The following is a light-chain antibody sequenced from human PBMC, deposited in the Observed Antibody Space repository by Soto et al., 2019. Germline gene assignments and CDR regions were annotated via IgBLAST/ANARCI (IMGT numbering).Light chain of an antibody. CDR3: SSYTSSSTYV. CDR2: DVS. J-gene: IGLJ1*01. V-gene: IGLV2-14*03. Sequence: QSALTQPASVSGAPGQPIAISCTGTSSDVGAYNYVSWYQQHPGKAPKLMIYDVSNRPSGVSNRFSGSKSDNTASLTISGLQAEDEADYYCSSYTSSSTYVFGTGTKVTVL. CDR1: SSDVGAYNY.